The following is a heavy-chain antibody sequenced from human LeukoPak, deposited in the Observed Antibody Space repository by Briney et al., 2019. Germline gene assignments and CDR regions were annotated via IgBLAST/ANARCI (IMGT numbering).Heavy chain of an antibody. D-gene: IGHD3-10*01. J-gene: IGHJ6*02. Sequence: GGSLRLSCVASGFTFSDYTIDWVRQAPGKGLEWVAVISYDGSNKYYADSVEGRFTISRDNSRNTLDLQMNSLRAEDTALYYCAKDIAALWFGEFDYYYGMDVWGQGTTVTVSS. V-gene: IGHV3-30-3*01. CDR1: GFTFSDYT. CDR3: AKDIAALWFGEFDYYYGMDV. CDR2: ISYDGSNK.